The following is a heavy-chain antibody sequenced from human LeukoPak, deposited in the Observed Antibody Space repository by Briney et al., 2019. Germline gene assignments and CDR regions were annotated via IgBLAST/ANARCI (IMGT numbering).Heavy chain of an antibody. D-gene: IGHD4-17*01. J-gene: IGHJ6*02. V-gene: IGHV1-24*01. CDR2: FDPEDGET. Sequence: ASVKVSCKVSGYTLTELSMHWVRQAPGKGLEWMGGFDPEDGETIYAQKFQGRVTITADESTSTAYMELSSLRSEDTAVYYCARSKWGSTVTTYGMDVWGQGTTVTVSS. CDR3: ARSKWGSTVTTYGMDV. CDR1: GYTLTELS.